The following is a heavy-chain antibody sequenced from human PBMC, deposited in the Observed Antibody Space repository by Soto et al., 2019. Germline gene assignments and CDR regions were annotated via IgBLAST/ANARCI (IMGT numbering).Heavy chain of an antibody. D-gene: IGHD1-7*01. J-gene: IGHJ6*02. CDR2: INAGNGNT. CDR1: GYTFTSYA. Sequence: ASVKVSCKASGYTFTSYAMHWVRQAPGQRLEWMGWINAGNGNTKYSQKFQGRVTITRDTSASTAYMELSSLRSEDTAVYYCARGSELADYYYYGMDVWGQGTTVTVSS. CDR3: ARGSELADYYYYGMDV. V-gene: IGHV1-3*01.